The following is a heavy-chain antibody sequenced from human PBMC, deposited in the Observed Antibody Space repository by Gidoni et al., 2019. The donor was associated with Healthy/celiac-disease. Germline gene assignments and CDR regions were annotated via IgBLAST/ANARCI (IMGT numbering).Heavy chain of an antibody. J-gene: IGHJ5*02. CDR1: GGSISSSSYY. CDR3: ARHRRGQQLVLGWFDP. Sequence: QLQLQESGPGLVKPSETLSLTCTVSGGSISSSSYYWGWIRQPPGKGLEWIGSIYYSGSTYYNPSLKSRVTISVDTSKNQFSLKLSSVTAADTAVYYCARHRRGQQLVLGWFDPWGQGTLVTVSS. CDR2: IYYSGST. V-gene: IGHV4-39*01. D-gene: IGHD6-13*01.